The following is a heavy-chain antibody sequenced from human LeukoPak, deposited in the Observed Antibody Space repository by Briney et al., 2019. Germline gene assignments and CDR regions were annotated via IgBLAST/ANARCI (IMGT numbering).Heavy chain of an antibody. J-gene: IGHJ4*02. CDR3: AKDLQGYYDSSGYYGY. CDR1: GFTFSSYA. Sequence: SGGSLRLSCAASGFTFSSYAMSWVRHAPGKALEWVSAISGSGGSTYYADSVKGRFTISRDNSKNTLYLQMNSLRAEDTAVYYCAKDLQGYYDSSGYYGYWGQGTLVTVSS. D-gene: IGHD3-22*01. V-gene: IGHV3-23*01. CDR2: ISGSGGST.